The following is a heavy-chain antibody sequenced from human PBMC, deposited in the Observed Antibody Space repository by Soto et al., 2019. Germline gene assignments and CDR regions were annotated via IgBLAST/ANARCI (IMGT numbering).Heavy chain of an antibody. CDR2: ITYDGSFQ. J-gene: IGHJ4*02. Sequence: GGSLRLSCQASGFNFDNYGMHWVRQAPGKGLEWVAVITYDGSFQYYADSVKGRFTISRDNSKNTLSLHLNTLKPEDTAVYHFAKDRVGGTFYTPLAFWGQGTLLTVPS. D-gene: IGHD1-7*01. V-gene: IGHV3-30*18. CDR3: AKDRVGGTFYTPLAF. CDR1: GFNFDNYG.